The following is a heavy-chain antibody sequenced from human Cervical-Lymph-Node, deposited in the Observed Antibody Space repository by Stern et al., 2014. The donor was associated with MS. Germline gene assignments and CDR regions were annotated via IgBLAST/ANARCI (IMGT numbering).Heavy chain of an antibody. CDR1: GFSLSTTGMC. V-gene: IGHV2-70*01. CDR2: LDWDGDT. CDR3: VRAREGYYFDY. D-gene: IGHD2-21*01. Sequence: QVTLRESGPALVKPTQTLTLTCTFSGFSLSTTGMCLSWIRQPPGKALEWLALLDWDGDTYYSTALKTRLTISKDTSKNQVVLTMTNMAPLDTATYFCVRAREGYYFDYWGQGIPVTVSS. J-gene: IGHJ4*02.